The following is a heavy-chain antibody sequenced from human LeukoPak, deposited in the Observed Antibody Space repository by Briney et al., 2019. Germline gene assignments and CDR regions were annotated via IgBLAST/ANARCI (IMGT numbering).Heavy chain of an antibody. J-gene: IGHJ6*02. CDR1: GGSFSSTNYF. CDR2: INYSGKT. Sequence: SETLSLTCTVSGGSFSSTNYFWGWIRQPPGKGLEWIGSINYSGKTYYNPSLKSRVTISVDTSKSQFSLKLSSVTAADTAVYYCAREGGSDPPYYYYGMDVWGQGTTVTVSS. CDR3: AREGGSDPPYYYYGMDV. D-gene: IGHD3-16*01. V-gene: IGHV4-39*07.